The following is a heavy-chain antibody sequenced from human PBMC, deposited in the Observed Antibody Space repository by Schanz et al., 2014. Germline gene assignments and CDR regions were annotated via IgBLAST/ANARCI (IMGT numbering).Heavy chain of an antibody. D-gene: IGHD3-10*01. CDR2: IRQEGSEK. CDR1: GFTFSNYW. V-gene: IGHV3-7*01. Sequence: VQLMESGGGVVQPGESLRVSCAASGFTFSNYWMSWVRQAPGKGLEWVANIRQEGSEKYYVDSVKGRFTVSRDDAKNSLYLQMNSLRVEDTAVYYCARSEMDRGVIWGYWGQGTLVTVSS. J-gene: IGHJ4*02. CDR3: ARSEMDRGVIWGY.